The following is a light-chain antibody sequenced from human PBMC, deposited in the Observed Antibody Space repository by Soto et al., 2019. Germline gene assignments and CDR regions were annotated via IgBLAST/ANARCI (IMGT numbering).Light chain of an antibody. V-gene: IGLV2-14*03. CDR2: EVS. J-gene: IGLJ1*01. CDR3: SSYTTSSTLV. CDR1: SSDVGGYNF. Sequence: QSALTQPASVFGSPGQSITISCTGTSSDVGGYNFVSWYQQHPGKAPKLMIYEVSSRPSGVSNRFSVSKSGNTASLTISGLQPEDEADYYCSSYTTSSTLVFGTGTKLTVL.